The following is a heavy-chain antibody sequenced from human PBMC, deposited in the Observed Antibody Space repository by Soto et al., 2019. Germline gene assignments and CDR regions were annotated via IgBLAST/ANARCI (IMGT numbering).Heavy chain of an antibody. D-gene: IGHD6-6*01. Sequence: SETLSLTCTVSGGSISSYYWSWIRQPPGKGLEWIGYIYYSGSTNYNPSLKSRVTISVDTSKNQFSLKLSSVTAADTAVYYCARRIEGGSSSRFSNYYYYYYMDVWGKGTTVTVSS. CDR3: ARRIEGGSSSRFSNYYYYYYMDV. V-gene: IGHV4-59*08. J-gene: IGHJ6*03. CDR2: IYYSGST. CDR1: GGSISSYY.